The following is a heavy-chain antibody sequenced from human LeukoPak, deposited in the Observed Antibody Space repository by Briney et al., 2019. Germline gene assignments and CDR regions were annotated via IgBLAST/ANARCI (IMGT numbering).Heavy chain of an antibody. CDR3: ARDSTYYYASGSSGPHYFDS. Sequence: GGSLRLSCAASGFTFSNYAMHWVRQAPGKGLEWVAVISNVETNTYYADSVKGRFTISRDNSKNTQYLQLNSLRAEDTSVYYCARDSTYYYASGSSGPHYFDSWGQGTLVTVSS. CDR1: GFTFSNYA. J-gene: IGHJ4*02. V-gene: IGHV3-30*01. CDR2: ISNVETNT. D-gene: IGHD3-10*01.